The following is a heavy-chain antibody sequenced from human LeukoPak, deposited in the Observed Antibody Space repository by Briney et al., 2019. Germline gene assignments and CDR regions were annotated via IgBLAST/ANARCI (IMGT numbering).Heavy chain of an antibody. J-gene: IGHJ4*02. D-gene: IGHD5-18*01. V-gene: IGHV4-4*07. CDR1: GGSISGYY. CDR3: ASARGSNYGSLGD. CDR2: VYSSGST. Sequence: SETLSLTCTVSGGSISGYYWTWIRQPAGKGLEWIGHVYSSGSTNCNASLKSRVTMSVDTSKNQFSLQLTSLTAADTAVYYCASARGSNYGSLGDWGQGTLVTVSS.